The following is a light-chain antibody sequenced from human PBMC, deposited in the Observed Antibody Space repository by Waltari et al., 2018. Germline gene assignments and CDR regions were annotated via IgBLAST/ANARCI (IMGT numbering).Light chain of an antibody. CDR2: DAS. CDR3: QQYEDLPFT. J-gene: IGKJ4*01. V-gene: IGKV1-33*01. CDR1: QDINNY. Sequence: DIQMTQSPSSLSASVGDRVTLTCQASQDINNYLNWYQQKPGKAPKLLIYDASNLETGVTSRFSGSGSGTYFTFTISSLQPEDIATFYCQQYEDLPFTFGGGTKVDIK.